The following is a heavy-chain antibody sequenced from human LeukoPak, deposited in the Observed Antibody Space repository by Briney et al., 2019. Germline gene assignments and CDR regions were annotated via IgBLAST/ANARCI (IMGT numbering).Heavy chain of an antibody. CDR1: GFTVSSYG. D-gene: IGHD2-15*01. CDR2: FSGSGGGT. Sequence: GGTLRLSCAASGFTVSSYGMTWVRQAPGKGLEWVSSFSGSGGGTYYADSVKGRFTISRDNSKNTLYLQMNSLRAEDTAVYYCAKAQGSGGSCYVVCGFDIWGQGTMVTVSS. V-gene: IGHV3-23*01. CDR3: AKAQGSGGSCYVVCGFDI. J-gene: IGHJ3*02.